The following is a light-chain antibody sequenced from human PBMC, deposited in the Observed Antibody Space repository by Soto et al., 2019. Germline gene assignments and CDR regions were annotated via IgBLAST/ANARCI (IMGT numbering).Light chain of an antibody. CDR1: SSNIGNNY. CDR2: DNN. J-gene: IGLJ1*01. CDR3: GTWDSSLSAGYV. Sequence: QSVLTQPPSVSASPGQKVTISCAGCSSNIGNNYVSWYQQLPGTAPKLLIYDNNKRPSGIPDRFSGSKSGTSATLGITGLQTGDEADYYCGTWDSSLSAGYVFGTGTKVTVL. V-gene: IGLV1-51*01.